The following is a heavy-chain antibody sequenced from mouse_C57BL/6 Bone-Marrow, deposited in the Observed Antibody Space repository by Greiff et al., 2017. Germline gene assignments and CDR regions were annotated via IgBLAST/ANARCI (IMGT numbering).Heavy chain of an antibody. Sequence: EVQLQQSGAELVKPGASVKLSCTASGFNIKDYYIHWVKQRTEQGLEWIGRLDPEDGETKYAPKFQDKATITADTSSNTAYLPLSSLTSEDTAVYYCTRSLIYYGTNYWGQGTTLTVSS. D-gene: IGHD1-1*01. V-gene: IGHV14-2*01. J-gene: IGHJ2*01. CDR3: TRSLIYYGTNY. CDR2: LDPEDGET. CDR1: GFNIKDYY.